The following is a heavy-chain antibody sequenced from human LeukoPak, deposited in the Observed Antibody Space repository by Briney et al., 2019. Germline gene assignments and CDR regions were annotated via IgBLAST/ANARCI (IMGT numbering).Heavy chain of an antibody. V-gene: IGHV3-74*01. CDR3: ARDRGPRTGFMVREAYDY. CDR2: INTDGSIT. J-gene: IGHJ4*02. Sequence: GGSLRLSCAASGFSFSDYWIHWVRQAPGKGLVWVSRINTDGSITNYADSVKGRFSISRDNAKNTLYLQMSSLRAEDTAVYYCARDRGPRTGFMVREAYDYWGQGTLVTVSS. CDR1: GFSFSDYW. D-gene: IGHD3-10*01.